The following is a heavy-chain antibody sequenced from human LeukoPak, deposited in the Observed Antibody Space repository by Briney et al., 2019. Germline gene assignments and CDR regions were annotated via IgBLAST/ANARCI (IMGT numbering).Heavy chain of an antibody. J-gene: IGHJ5*02. CDR2: INIGGTNT. Sequence: GGSLRLSCAASGFTFNDYYMSWIRQAPGKGLEWLSYINIGGTNTHYADSVKGRFTISRDNAKKSLYLEMNDLRAEDTAVYYCATDGAGFDTWGQGVLVTVSS. V-gene: IGHV3-11*01. CDR1: GFTFNDYY. CDR3: ATDGAGFDT.